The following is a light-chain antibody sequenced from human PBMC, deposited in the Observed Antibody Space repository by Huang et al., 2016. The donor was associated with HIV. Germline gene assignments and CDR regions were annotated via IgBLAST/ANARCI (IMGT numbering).Light chain of an antibody. CDR2: GAS. CDR1: QSVSSN. J-gene: IGKJ1*01. Sequence: ETVMTQTPATLSVSPGERATLFCRASQSVSSNLAWYQHQPGQAPRLLIYGASTRPTGIPGRFSGSGSGTEFTLTISSLQSEDFAVYYCHQYNNWPPWTFGQGTKVEIK. V-gene: IGKV3-15*01. CDR3: HQYNNWPPWT.